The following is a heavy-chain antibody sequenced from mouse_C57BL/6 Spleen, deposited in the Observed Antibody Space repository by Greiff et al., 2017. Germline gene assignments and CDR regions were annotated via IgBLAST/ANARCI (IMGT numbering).Heavy chain of an antibody. V-gene: IGHV1-4*01. D-gene: IGHD2-5*01. CDR1: GYTFTSYT. CDR3: ASPYSNYWFAY. Sequence: LEEPGAELARPGASVKMSCKASGYTFTSYTMHWVKQRPGQGLEWIGYINPSSGDTKYNQKFKDKATLTADKSSSTAYMQLSSLTSEDSSVYYCASPYSNYWFAYWGQGTLVTVSA. J-gene: IGHJ3*01. CDR2: INPSSGDT.